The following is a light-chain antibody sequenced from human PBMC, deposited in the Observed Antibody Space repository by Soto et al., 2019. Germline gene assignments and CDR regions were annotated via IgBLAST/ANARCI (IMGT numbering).Light chain of an antibody. CDR2: DVT. Sequence: QSALTQPRSVSGSPGQSVTISCTGTSSDVGDYTYVSWYQQHPGKAPKLMIYDVTKRPSGVPDRFSGSKSGTSASLAIGGLRSEDEADYYCAAWDDSLSGWVFGGGTKLTVL. V-gene: IGLV2-11*01. J-gene: IGLJ3*02. CDR1: SSDVGDYTY. CDR3: AAWDDSLSGWV.